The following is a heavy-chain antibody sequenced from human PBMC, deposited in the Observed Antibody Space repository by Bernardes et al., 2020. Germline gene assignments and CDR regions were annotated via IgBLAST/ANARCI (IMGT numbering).Heavy chain of an antibody. V-gene: IGHV1-18*01. CDR1: GYTFTSYG. J-gene: IGHJ3*02. CDR3: AKEGGSGAAAFAI. Sequence: DAVQVSCKASGYTFTSYGISWVRQAPGQGLEWMGWSSAYNGNTTFAQNFQDRVTLTTDTSTSTAYMELASLRSDDTAVYYCAKEGGSGAAAFAIWGQGTMVTGSA. CDR2: SSAYNGNT. D-gene: IGHD2-15*01.